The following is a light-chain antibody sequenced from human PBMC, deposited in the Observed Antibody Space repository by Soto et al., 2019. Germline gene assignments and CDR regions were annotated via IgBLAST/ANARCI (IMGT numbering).Light chain of an antibody. CDR3: QQYDSYPHT. CDR1: QSISDW. J-gene: IGKJ2*01. Sequence: DIQMTQSPSTLSASVGDRVTITCRASQSISDWLAWYQQKPGKAPKLLIYKASGLESGVPSRFSGSRSGTEFTLTISSLQPDDFATYYCQQYDSYPHTFGQGTKLEIK. V-gene: IGKV1-5*03. CDR2: KAS.